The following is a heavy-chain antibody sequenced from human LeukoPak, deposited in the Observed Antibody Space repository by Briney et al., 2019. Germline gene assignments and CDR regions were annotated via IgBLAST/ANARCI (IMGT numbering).Heavy chain of an antibody. CDR3: ARGDYGGNQERLNF. Sequence: GGSLRLSCAASGFTFSFHAMTWVRQAPGKGLEWVSSISSSSSYIYYADSLKGRFTISRDNAKNSLYLQMNSLRAEDTAVYYCARGDYGGNQERLNFWGQGTLVTVSS. D-gene: IGHD4-23*01. V-gene: IGHV3-21*01. J-gene: IGHJ4*02. CDR2: ISSSSSYI. CDR1: GFTFSFHA.